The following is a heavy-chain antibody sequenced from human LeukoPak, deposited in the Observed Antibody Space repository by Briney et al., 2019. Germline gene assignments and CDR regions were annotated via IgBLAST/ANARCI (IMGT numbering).Heavy chain of an antibody. V-gene: IGHV3-30-3*01. CDR2: ITYDGSNK. Sequence: PGGSLRLSCAASGFTFSSYAMHCVRQAPGKGLEWVAVITYDGSNKYYADSVKGRFTISRDNSKNTLYLQMNSLRAEDTAVYYCARPDIVLMVYAMFGAFDIWGQGTMVTVSS. CDR3: ARPDIVLMVYAMFGAFDI. D-gene: IGHD2-8*01. CDR1: GFTFSSYA. J-gene: IGHJ3*02.